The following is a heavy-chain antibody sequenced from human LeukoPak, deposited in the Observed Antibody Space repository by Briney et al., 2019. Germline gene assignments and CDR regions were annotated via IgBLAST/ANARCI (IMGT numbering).Heavy chain of an antibody. Sequence: ASVKVSCKASGYTFTGYYMHWVRQAPGQGLEWMGWINPNSGGTNYAQKFQGRVTVTRDTSISTAYMELSRLRSDDTAVYYCARERVGALVYYYDSSGYNRGWFDPWGQGTLVTVSS. CDR3: ARERVGALVYYYDSSGYNRGWFDP. CDR1: GYTFTGYY. V-gene: IGHV1-2*02. CDR2: INPNSGGT. D-gene: IGHD3-22*01. J-gene: IGHJ5*02.